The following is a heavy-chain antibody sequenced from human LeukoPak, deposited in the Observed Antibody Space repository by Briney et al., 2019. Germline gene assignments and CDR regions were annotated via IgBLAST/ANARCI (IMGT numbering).Heavy chain of an antibody. D-gene: IGHD3-22*01. Sequence: SETLSLTCGVYGGSLSGHHWAWICRPPGKGLEWIAEIDHAGNANYNPSLQSRVSILVDVSKNQFSLNLNSVTAADTAVYWCVRPDKYYYDVNDAFDIWGQGTIVTVSS. CDR2: IDHAGNA. CDR3: VRPDKYYYDVNDAFDI. J-gene: IGHJ3*02. CDR1: GGSLSGHH. V-gene: IGHV4-34*01.